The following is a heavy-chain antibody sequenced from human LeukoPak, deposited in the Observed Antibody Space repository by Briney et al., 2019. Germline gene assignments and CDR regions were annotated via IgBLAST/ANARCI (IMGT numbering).Heavy chain of an antibody. Sequence: GGSLRLSCAASGFTFSSYEMNWVRQAPGKGLEWVSYISSSGSTIYYADSVKGRFTISRDNAKDSLYLQMNSLRAEDTAVYYCARADYYYYMDVWGKGPRSPSP. V-gene: IGHV3-48*03. CDR1: GFTFSSYE. CDR2: ISSSGSTI. CDR3: ARADYYYYMDV. J-gene: IGHJ6*03.